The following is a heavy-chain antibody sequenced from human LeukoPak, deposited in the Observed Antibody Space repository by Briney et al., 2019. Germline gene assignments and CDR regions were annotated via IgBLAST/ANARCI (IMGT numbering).Heavy chain of an antibody. D-gene: IGHD3-10*02. CDR1: GFTFSSYG. CDR3: ALLGSGSYRSVVDY. CDR2: ISGSGGST. Sequence: PGGSLRLSCAASGFTFSSYGMSWVRQAPGKGLEWVSAISGSGGSTYYADSVKGRFTISRDNSKNTLYLQMNSLRAEDTAVYYCALLGSGSYRSVVDYWGQGTLVTVSS. J-gene: IGHJ4*02. V-gene: IGHV3-23*01.